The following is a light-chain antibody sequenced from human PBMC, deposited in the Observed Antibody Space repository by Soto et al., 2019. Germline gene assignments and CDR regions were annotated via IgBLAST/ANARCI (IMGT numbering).Light chain of an antibody. J-gene: IGKJ1*01. Sequence: EMVITQSPATLSVSPGERATLSGRASQSVNSNIVWYQQKPGQAPRLLIYGGSSRATGIPVRFSGSGSETDFTLTITRLEPEDFAVYYCQQYSSSRTFGQGTKVDIK. CDR1: QSVNSN. CDR2: GGS. CDR3: QQYSSSRT. V-gene: IGKV3-20*01.